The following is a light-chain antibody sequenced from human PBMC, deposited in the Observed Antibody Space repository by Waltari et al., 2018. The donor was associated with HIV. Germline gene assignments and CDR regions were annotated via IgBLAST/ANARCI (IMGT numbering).Light chain of an antibody. CDR1: DSNVGSHY. V-gene: IGLV1-47*01. J-gene: IGLJ2*01. Sequence: QAVLTQTPSASASPGQKITISCSGSDSNVGSHYVYWYHQFPGRAPKRLLYKNNQPPSGVPDRFSGSNSGTSASLTISGLRSEDEGTYFCGAWDDNLRGLFGAGTKLTVL. CDR3: GAWDDNLRGL. CDR2: KNN.